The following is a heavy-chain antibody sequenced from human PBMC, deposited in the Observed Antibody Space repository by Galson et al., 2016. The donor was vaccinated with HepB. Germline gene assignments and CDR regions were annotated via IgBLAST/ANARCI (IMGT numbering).Heavy chain of an antibody. Sequence: SLRLSCAASGFTFSSLGMHWVRQAPGKGLEWVAVIWYDGSNNYYADSVKGRFTISRDNSKNTLYLLINSLRAEDTAVYYCARDAFYDTSGLVWHFDYWGQGTLVTVSS. CDR3: ARDAFYDTSGLVWHFDY. CDR1: GFTFSSLG. V-gene: IGHV3-33*01. J-gene: IGHJ4*02. D-gene: IGHD3-22*01. CDR2: IWYDGSNN.